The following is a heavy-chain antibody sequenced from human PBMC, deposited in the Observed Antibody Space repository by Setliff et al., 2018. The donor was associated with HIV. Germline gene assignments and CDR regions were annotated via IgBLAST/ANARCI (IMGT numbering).Heavy chain of an antibody. J-gene: IGHJ5*02. CDR1: GASISSSHYY. D-gene: IGHD4-17*01. Sequence: SETLSLTCTVSGASISSSHYYWGWIRQPPGKGLEWIGSICNTGSIHYNPSLESRVTISVDTSKNDFSLKMTSVTAADTAVYYCARHANPTVITDIPFDPWGQGTLVTV. CDR2: ICNTGSI. CDR3: ARHANPTVITDIPFDP. V-gene: IGHV4-39*01.